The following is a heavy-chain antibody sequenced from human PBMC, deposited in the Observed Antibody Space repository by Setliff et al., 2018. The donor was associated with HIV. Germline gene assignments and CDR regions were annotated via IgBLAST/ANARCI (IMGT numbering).Heavy chain of an antibody. CDR2: IYWNDHK. J-gene: IGHJ4*02. D-gene: IGHD1-26*01. V-gene: IGHV2-5*01. CDR3: AHTPVSWDQYFFDY. Sequence: SGPTLVNPTQPLTLTCTFSGFSLSTSGVGVGWIRQPPGKAMEWLAVIYWNDHKYYSPSLRSRLTVTRDASKNQVVLTVTNVAPVDTATYFCAHTPVSWDQYFFDYWGQGTLVTVS. CDR1: GFSLSTSGVG.